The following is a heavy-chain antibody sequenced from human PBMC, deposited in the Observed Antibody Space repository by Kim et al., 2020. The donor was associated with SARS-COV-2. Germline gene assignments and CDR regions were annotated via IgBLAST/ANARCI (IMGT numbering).Heavy chain of an antibody. Sequence: SETLSLTCTVSGGSISSYYWSWIRQPPGKGLEWIGYIYYSGSTNYNPSLKSRVTISVDTSKNQFSLKLSSVTAADTAVYYCARGAGWELLMDFDYWGQGTLVTVSS. D-gene: IGHD1-26*01. CDR3: ARGAGWELLMDFDY. J-gene: IGHJ4*02. CDR2: IYYSGST. CDR1: GGSISSYY. V-gene: IGHV4-59*08.